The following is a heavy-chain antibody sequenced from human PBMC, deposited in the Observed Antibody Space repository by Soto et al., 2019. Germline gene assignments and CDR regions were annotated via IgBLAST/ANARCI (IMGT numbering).Heavy chain of an antibody. Sequence: QGQLVQSGAEVKKPGASVKVSCKASGYTFTSYGITWVRQAPGQGLEWMGWISGYNGDTNYAQKFEDRGTMTTDTSTRTAYVELMGLSSEDTAVYYCAREGSYHDFDCWGQGTRVTVSS. CDR2: ISGYNGDT. V-gene: IGHV1-18*01. CDR1: GYTFTSYG. J-gene: IGHJ4*02. D-gene: IGHD3-16*02. CDR3: AREGSYHDFDC.